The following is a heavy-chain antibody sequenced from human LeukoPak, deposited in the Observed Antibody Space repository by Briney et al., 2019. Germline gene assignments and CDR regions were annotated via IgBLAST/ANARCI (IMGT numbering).Heavy chain of an antibody. CDR2: IYTSGST. V-gene: IGHV4-61*02. J-gene: IGHJ3*01. Sequence: SQTLSLTCTVSGGSISSGSYYWNWIRQPAGKGLEWIGRIYTSGSTNYNPSLKSRITISVDTSKKQFSLKLSSMTAADTAVYYCARLPVDTATLYAFDFWGHGTMITVSS. D-gene: IGHD5-18*01. CDR3: ARLPVDTATLYAFDF. CDR1: GGSISSGSYY.